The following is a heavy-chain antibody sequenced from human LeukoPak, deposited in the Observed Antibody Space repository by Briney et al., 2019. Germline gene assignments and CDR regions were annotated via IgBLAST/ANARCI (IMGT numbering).Heavy chain of an antibody. CDR1: GFIVSGDF. D-gene: IGHD2-2*01. V-gene: IGHV3-66*01. CDR2: IYSDGST. Sequence: GGSLRLSCAASGFIVSGDFMSWVRQAPGKGLEWVSVIYSDGSTYYADSVKGRFTISRDNAKNTVYLQMNSLRAEDTAVYYCATDDKYAPSSWGQGTLVTVSS. J-gene: IGHJ5*02. CDR3: ATDDKYAPSS.